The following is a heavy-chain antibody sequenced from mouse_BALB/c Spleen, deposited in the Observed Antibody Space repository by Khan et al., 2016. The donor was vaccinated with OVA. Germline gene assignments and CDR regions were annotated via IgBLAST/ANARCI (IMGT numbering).Heavy chain of an antibody. V-gene: IGHV3-2*02. CDR3: ARTARIKY. CDR1: GYSITSGYG. J-gene: IGHJ2*01. D-gene: IGHD1-2*01. Sequence: EVQLQESGPGLVKPSQSLSLTCTVTGYSITSGYGWNWIRQFPGNKLEWMGYISYSGSTNYNPSLKSRISNTRDTSKNQFFLQFNSFTTEDTATYYCARTARIKYWGQGTTLTVSS. CDR2: ISYSGST.